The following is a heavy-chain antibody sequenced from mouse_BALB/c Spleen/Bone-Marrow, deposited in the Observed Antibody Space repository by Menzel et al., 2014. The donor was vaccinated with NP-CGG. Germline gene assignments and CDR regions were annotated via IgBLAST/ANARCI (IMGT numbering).Heavy chain of an antibody. J-gene: IGHJ2*01. D-gene: IGHD2-1*01. V-gene: IGHV1-82*01. CDR1: GYAFSSSW. CDR2: IYPGDGDT. Sequence: QVQLQQPGPELVKPGASVKISCKASGYAFSSSWMNWVKQRPGQGLEWIGRIYPGDGDTNYNGKFKGKATLTADKSSSTAYMQLSSLTSVDSAVYFCVRGGNYRFDYRGQGTTLTVSS. CDR3: VRGGNYRFDY.